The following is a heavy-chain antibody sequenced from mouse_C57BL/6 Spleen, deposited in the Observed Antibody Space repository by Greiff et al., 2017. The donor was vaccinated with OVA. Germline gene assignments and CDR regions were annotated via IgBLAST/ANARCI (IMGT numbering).Heavy chain of an antibody. CDR2: ISYDGSN. D-gene: IGHD1-1*01. CDR3: ARNYGSLYYYAMDY. Sequence: EVKLEESGPGLVKPSQSLSLTCSVTGYSITSGYYWNWIRQFPGNKLEWMGYISYDGSNNYNPSLKNRISITRDTSKNQFFLKLNSVTTEDTATYYCARNYGSLYYYAMDYWGQGTSVTVSS. J-gene: IGHJ4*01. CDR1: GYSITSGYY. V-gene: IGHV3-6*01.